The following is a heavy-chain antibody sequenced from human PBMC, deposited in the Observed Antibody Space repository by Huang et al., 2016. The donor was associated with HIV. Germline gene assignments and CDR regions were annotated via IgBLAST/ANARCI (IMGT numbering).Heavy chain of an antibody. CDR3: ARFRGDY. Sequence: QVQLVQSGAEVKKPGASVKVSCKVSGCTFTSYAMHWVRQAPGQRLDWMGLINVGNSNKKYSQKFQGRVTITRDTSASTAYMELGSLRSEDTAVYYCARFRGDYWGQGTLVTVSS. CDR2: INVGNSNK. D-gene: IGHD3-10*01. J-gene: IGHJ4*02. V-gene: IGHV1-3*01. CDR1: GCTFTSYA.